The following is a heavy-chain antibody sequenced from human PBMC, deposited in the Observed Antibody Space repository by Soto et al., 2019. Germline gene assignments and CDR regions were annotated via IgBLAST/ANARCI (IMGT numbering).Heavy chain of an antibody. J-gene: IGHJ6*03. V-gene: IGHV4-31*03. CDR3: ARGLVDFWSGPTSLHYYYMDV. CDR2: IYYSGST. D-gene: IGHD3-3*01. Sequence: SETLSLTCTVSGGSISSGGYYWSWIRQHPGKGLEWIGYIYYSGSTYYNPSLKSRVTISVDTSKNQFSLKLSSVTAADTAVYYCARGLVDFWSGPTSLHYYYMDVWGKGTTVTVSS. CDR1: GGSISSGGYY.